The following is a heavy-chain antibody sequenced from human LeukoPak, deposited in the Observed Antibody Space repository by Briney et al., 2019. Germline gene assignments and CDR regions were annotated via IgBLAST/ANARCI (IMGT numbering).Heavy chain of an antibody. Sequence: SETLSLTCTVSGGSISSSSYYWGWIRQPPGKGLEWIGSIYYSGSTYYNPSLKSRVTISVDTSKNQFSLKLSSVTAADTAVYYCARPGGIVGDPFDYWGQGTLVTVSS. CDR3: ARPGGIVGDPFDY. CDR2: IYYSGST. D-gene: IGHD1-26*01. CDR1: GGSISSSSYY. J-gene: IGHJ4*02. V-gene: IGHV4-39*07.